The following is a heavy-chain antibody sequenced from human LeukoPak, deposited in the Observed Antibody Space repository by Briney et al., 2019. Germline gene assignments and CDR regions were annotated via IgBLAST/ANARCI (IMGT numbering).Heavy chain of an antibody. CDR1: GGSMSAYF. CDR3: ASQYCGGDCKGPGAFDV. J-gene: IGHJ3*01. CDR2: VYNSGDT. D-gene: IGHD2-21*02. V-gene: IGHV4-59*08. Sequence: SETLSLTCTVSGGSMSAYFWSWIRQPPGKGLEWIGCVYNSGDTNYNPSLKSRLTVSIDMSENQFSLRLRSVTAADTAVYYCASQYCGGDCKGPGAFDVWGQGTMVAVSS.